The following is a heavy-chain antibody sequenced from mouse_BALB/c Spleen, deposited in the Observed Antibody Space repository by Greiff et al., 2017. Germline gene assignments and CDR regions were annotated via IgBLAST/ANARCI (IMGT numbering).Heavy chain of an antibody. CDR2: ISSGGST. J-gene: IGHJ2*01. CDR3: ARGRDDYDY. Sequence: EVKLMESGGGLVKPGGSLKLSCAASGFTFSSYAMSWVRQTPEKRLEWVASISSGGSTYYPDSVKGRFTISRDNARNILYLQMSRLRSEDTAMYYCARGRDDYDYWGQGTTLTVSS. CDR1: GFTFSSYA. D-gene: IGHD2-4*01. V-gene: IGHV5-6-5*01.